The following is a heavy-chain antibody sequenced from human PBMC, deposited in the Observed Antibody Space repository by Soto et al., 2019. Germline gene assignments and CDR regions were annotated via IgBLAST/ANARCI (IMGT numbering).Heavy chain of an antibody. Sequence: ASVKVSCKASGYTFTGHYMHWVRQAPGQGLEWMGWINPNSGGTNYAQKFQGRVTMTRDTSISTAYMELSRLRSDDTAVYYCARGYDFWSGYYSRQYYGMDVWGQGTTVTVSS. CDR2: INPNSGGT. V-gene: IGHV1-2*02. CDR3: ARGYDFWSGYYSRQYYGMDV. J-gene: IGHJ6*02. D-gene: IGHD3-3*01. CDR1: GYTFTGHY.